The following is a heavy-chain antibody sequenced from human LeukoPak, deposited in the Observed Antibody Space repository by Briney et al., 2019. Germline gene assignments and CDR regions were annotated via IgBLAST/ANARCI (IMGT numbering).Heavy chain of an antibody. J-gene: IGHJ4*02. D-gene: IGHD4-17*01. V-gene: IGHV3-30*04. CDR3: AHTLRAADY. CDR1: GFTFSTYA. CDR2: ISYDGSTK. Sequence: GGSLRLSCAASGFTFSTYAMHWVRQAPGKGLEWVAVISYDGSTKYYAGSVKGRFTISRDNAKNSLYLQMNSLRAEDTAVYYCAHTLRAADYWGQGTLVTVSS.